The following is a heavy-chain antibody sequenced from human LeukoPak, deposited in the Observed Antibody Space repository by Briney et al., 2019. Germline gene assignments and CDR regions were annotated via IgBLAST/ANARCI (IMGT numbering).Heavy chain of an antibody. CDR3: AREGTAGTNLNWFDP. V-gene: IGHV4-59*01. CDR2: ITYSGST. D-gene: IGHD1-1*01. J-gene: IGHJ5*02. CDR1: GGSISSYY. Sequence: SETLSLTCTVSGGSISSYYWSWIRQPPGKGLEWIGYITYSGSTNFNPSLKSRVTISVDTSKNQFSLKLSSVTAADTAVYYCAREGTAGTNLNWFDPWGQGTLVTVSS.